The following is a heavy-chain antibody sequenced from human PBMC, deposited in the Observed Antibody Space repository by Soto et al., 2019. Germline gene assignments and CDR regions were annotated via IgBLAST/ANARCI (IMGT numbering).Heavy chain of an antibody. CDR1: GYSFTNYW. V-gene: IGHV5-51*01. D-gene: IGHD1-26*01. J-gene: IGHJ5*02. Sequence: PGEALKISCSGSGYSFTNYWIVCVGHMPGKGLEWMGIVYPGDSDITYSPSFQGQVTISADKSINTAYLQWSSLKASDTAVYYCARLSRPPSSWFDPWGQGTLVTVSS. CDR3: ARLSRPPSSWFDP. CDR2: VYPGDSDI.